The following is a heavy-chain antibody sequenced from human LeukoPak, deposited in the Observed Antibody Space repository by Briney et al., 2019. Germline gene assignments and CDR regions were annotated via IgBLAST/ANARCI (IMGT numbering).Heavy chain of an antibody. CDR2: FHYSGST. D-gene: IGHD2-2*01. Sequence: SETLSLTCIVSGGSISSGSYYWGWIRQPPGKGLEWIGSFHYSGSTYYNPSLESRITIFVDTSKNHFSLKLRFVTATDTAVYYCARLDYCSSTSCYFGYWGQGTLVTVSS. V-gene: IGHV4-39*02. J-gene: IGHJ4*02. CDR1: GGSISSGSYY. CDR3: ARLDYCSSTSCYFGY.